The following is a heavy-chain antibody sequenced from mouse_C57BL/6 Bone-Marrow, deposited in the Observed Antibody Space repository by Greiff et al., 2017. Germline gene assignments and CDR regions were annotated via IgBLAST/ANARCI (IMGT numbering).Heavy chain of an antibody. CDR2: IDPSDSYT. Sequence: VQLQQPGAELVKPGASVKLSCKASGYTFTSYWMQWVNQRPGQGLEWIGEIDPSDSYTNYNQKFKGKATLTVDTSSSTAYMQLSSLTSEDSAVYYCAREHYYGSSHWYFDVWGTGTTVTVSS. V-gene: IGHV1-50*01. D-gene: IGHD1-1*01. CDR3: AREHYYGSSHWYFDV. J-gene: IGHJ1*03. CDR1: GYTFTSYW.